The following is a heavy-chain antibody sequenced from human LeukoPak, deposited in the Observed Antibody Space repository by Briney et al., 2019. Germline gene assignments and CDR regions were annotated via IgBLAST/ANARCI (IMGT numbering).Heavy chain of an antibody. CDR1: GGSISSYY. J-gene: IGHJ4*02. CDR3: ARTSHPHGSSWLFDY. Sequence: SETLSLTCTVSGGSISSYYWSWIRQPPGKGLEWIGYIYFSGSTNYNPSLKSRVTISVATSRTQFPLQLSSATVADTAVYYCARTSHPHGSSWLFDYWGQGTLVTVSS. D-gene: IGHD6-13*01. V-gene: IGHV4-59*01. CDR2: IYFSGST.